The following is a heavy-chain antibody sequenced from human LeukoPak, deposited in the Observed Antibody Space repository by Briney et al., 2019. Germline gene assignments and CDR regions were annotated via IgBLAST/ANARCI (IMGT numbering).Heavy chain of an antibody. J-gene: IGHJ5*02. CDR1: GGSIRSSYYY. Sequence: PSETLSLTCTVSGGSIRSSYYYWGWIRQPPGKGLEWIGSIYDSGSTYYNPSLKSRVTISVDTSKNQFSLKLSSVTAADTAVYYCARHEEEMATYNWFDPWGQGTLVTVSS. D-gene: IGHD5-24*01. CDR3: ARHEEEMATYNWFDP. CDR2: IYDSGST. V-gene: IGHV4-39*01.